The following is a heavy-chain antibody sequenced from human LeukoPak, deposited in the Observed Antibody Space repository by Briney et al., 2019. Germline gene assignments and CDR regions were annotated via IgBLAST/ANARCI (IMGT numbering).Heavy chain of an antibody. CDR1: GFTFSSYS. Sequence: PGGSLRLSCAASGFTFSSYSMNWVRQAPGKGLEWVSYISSSSSSTIYYADSVKGRFTISRDNAKNSLYLQMNSLRAEDTAVYYCARDSRPDGAGRGLFDYWGQGTLVTVSS. D-gene: IGHD6-19*01. CDR3: ARDSRPDGAGRGLFDY. J-gene: IGHJ4*02. V-gene: IGHV3-48*01. CDR2: ISSSSSSTI.